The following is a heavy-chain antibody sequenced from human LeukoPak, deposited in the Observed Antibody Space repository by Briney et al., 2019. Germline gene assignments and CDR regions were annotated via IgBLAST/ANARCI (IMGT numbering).Heavy chain of an antibody. Sequence: PSETLSLTCAVYGGSFSGYYWSWIRQPPGKGLEWIGEINHSGSTNYNPSLKSRVTILVDTSKNQFSLKLSSVTAADTAVYYCARGSGYYSPLNYWGQGTLVTVSS. V-gene: IGHV4-34*01. CDR1: GGSFSGYY. CDR3: ARGSGYYSPLNY. CDR2: INHSGST. D-gene: IGHD3-3*01. J-gene: IGHJ4*02.